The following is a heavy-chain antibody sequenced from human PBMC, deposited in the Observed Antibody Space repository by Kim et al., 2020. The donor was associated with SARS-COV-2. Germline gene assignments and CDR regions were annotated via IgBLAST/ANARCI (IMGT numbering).Heavy chain of an antibody. J-gene: IGHJ6*02. CDR3: ARGRPTSLGELSLTYYYGMDD. D-gene: IGHD3-16*02. CDR2: MNPNSGNT. Sequence: ASVKVSCKASGYTFTSYDINWVRQATGQGLEWMGWMNPNSGNTGYTQKFKGRVTMTRNTAISTAYIELSSLRSEDTAVYYCARGRPTSLGELSLTYYYGMDDWGQGTTVPVSS. V-gene: IGHV1-8*01. CDR1: GYTFTSYD.